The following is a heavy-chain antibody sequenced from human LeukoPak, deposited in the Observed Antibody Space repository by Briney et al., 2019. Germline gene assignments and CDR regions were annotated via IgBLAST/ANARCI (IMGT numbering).Heavy chain of an antibody. Sequence: GGSLRLSRAASGFTFSSYWMSWVRQAPGKGLEWVANIKQDGSEKYYVDSVKGRFTISRDNAKNSLYLQLNSRRAEDTAVYYCARSPYTSGWYGVGYWGQGTLVTVSS. CDR2: IKQDGSEK. J-gene: IGHJ4*02. D-gene: IGHD6-19*01. CDR1: GFTFSSYW. V-gene: IGHV3-7*01. CDR3: ARSPYTSGWYGVGY.